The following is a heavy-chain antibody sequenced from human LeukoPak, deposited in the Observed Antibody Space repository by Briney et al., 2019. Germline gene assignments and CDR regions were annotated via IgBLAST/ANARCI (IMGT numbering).Heavy chain of an antibody. J-gene: IGHJ4*02. Sequence: PGGSLRLSCVASGFTLSSHNINWVRQAPGKGLEWVSHISSSGSITYYGDSVKGRITISRDNAKNSVSLYMNSLRAEDSAVYYCARGGGHLDCWGQGTLVTVSS. D-gene: IGHD4-23*01. CDR3: ARGGGHLDC. V-gene: IGHV3-48*01. CDR1: GFTLSSHN. CDR2: ISSSGSIT.